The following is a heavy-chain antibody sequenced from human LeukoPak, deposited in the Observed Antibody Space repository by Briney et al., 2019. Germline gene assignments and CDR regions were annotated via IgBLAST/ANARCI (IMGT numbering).Heavy chain of an antibody. D-gene: IGHD1-26*01. CDR3: AIGPQVGAFDL. J-gene: IGHJ3*01. CDR1: GGTISNYV. V-gene: IGHV1-69*13. Sequence: VASVKVSCKAAGGTISNYVISWVRQAPGQGLEWMGGIIPIFTTANYAQKFQGRVTITADESTSTAYMGLSSLRSEDTAVYYCAIGPQVGAFDLWGQGTVVTVSS. CDR2: IIPIFTTA.